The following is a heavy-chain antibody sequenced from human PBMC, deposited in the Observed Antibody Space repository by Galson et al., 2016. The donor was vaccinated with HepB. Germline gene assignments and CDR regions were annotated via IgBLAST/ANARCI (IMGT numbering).Heavy chain of an antibody. V-gene: IGHV3-23*01. CDR1: GFTFTAYA. CDR2: VSESGGST. J-gene: IGHJ3*02. CDR3: ARGRRGDFGGGGGFDI. Sequence: SLRLSCAASGFTFTAYAMSWVRQAPGQGLEWVSHVSESGGSTQYGDSVKGRFTTYKDNSKNTLYLQMNNLRAEDTAVYYCARGRRGDFGGGGGFDIWGQGTMVTVSS. D-gene: IGHD4-17*01.